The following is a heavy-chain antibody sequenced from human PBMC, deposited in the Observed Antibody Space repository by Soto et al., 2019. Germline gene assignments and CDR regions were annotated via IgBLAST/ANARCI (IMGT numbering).Heavy chain of an antibody. CDR1: GYTFTNYG. D-gene: IGHD2-15*01. CDR2: INTSNDNK. Sequence: ASVKVSCKASGYTFTNYGISWVRQAPGEGLEWVGWINTSNDNKLYAQKLQGRLTLTTDTSTSTAYMDLTTLRSDDAAVYFCARDPGAASFDFWAQGTLVTVSS. CDR3: ARDPGAASFDF. J-gene: IGHJ4*02. V-gene: IGHV1-18*01.